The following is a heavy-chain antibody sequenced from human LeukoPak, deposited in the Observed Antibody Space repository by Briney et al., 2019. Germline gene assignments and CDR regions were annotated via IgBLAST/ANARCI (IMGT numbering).Heavy chain of an antibody. D-gene: IGHD3-3*01. CDR3: ARAPRDFWSGHPYYGMDV. CDR1: GYTFTSYD. CDR2: INPNSGGT. J-gene: IGHJ6*02. Sequence: ASVKVSCKASGYTFTSYDINWVRQAPGQGLEWMGWINPNSGGTNYAQKFQGWVTMTRDTSISTAYMELSRLRSDDTAVYYCARAPRDFWSGHPYYGMDVWGQGTTVTVSS. V-gene: IGHV1-2*04.